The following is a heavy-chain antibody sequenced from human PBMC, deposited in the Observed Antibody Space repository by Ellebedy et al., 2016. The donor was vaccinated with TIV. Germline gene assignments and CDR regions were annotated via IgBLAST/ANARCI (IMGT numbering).Heavy chain of an antibody. CDR1: GFTFSNYW. V-gene: IGHV3-7*04. Sequence: PGGSLRLSCAASGFTFSNYWMNRVRQAPGKGLEWVANMRQDGGEKFYVDSVKGRFTISRDNAKDSLYLQMNSLRVDDTAVYWCARGVSMYNNIWFDFDSWGPGTLVTVSS. D-gene: IGHD6-13*01. J-gene: IGHJ4*02. CDR2: MRQDGGEK. CDR3: ARGVSMYNNIWFDFDS.